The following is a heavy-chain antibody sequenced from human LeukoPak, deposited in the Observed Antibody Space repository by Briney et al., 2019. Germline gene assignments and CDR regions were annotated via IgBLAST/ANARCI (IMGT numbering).Heavy chain of an antibody. D-gene: IGHD6-13*01. CDR1: GGTFSSYA. CDR2: IIPIFGIA. Sequence: GSSVKVSCKASGGTFSSYAISWVRQAPGQGLEWMGRIIPIFGIANYAQKFQGRVTITADKSTSTAYMELSSLRSEDTAVYYCARLVIAAAGPGDEAHYYYGMDVWGQGTTVTVSS. J-gene: IGHJ6*02. CDR3: ARLVIAAAGPGDEAHYYYGMDV. V-gene: IGHV1-69*04.